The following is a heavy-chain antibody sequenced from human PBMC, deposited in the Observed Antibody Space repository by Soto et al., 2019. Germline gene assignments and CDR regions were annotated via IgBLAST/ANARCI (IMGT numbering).Heavy chain of an antibody. J-gene: IGHJ6*03. Sequence: GGSLRLSCAASGFTFSSYSMNWVRQAPGKGLEWVSSISSSSSYIYYADSVKGRFTISRDNAKNSLYLQMNSLRAEDTAVYYCARDPFVYGNYVHYYYYYYMDVWGKGTTVTVSS. D-gene: IGHD1-7*01. CDR3: ARDPFVYGNYVHYYYYYYMDV. CDR1: GFTFSSYS. CDR2: ISSSSSYI. V-gene: IGHV3-21*01.